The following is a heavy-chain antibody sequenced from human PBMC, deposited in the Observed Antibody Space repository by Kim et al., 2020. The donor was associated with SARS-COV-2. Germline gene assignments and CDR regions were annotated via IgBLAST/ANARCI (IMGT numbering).Heavy chain of an antibody. V-gene: IGHV3-23*01. D-gene: IGHD2-2*01. Sequence: GGSLRLSCAASGFIFSTYGVTWVSQAPGKGLDWVSSISGSGGTTFYADSVKGRFTISRDNSKNTLYLQMSSLGVEDTAVYYCAKGRTTTWTLDAFDIWG. CDR2: ISGSGGTT. CDR3: AKGRTTTWTLDAFDI. J-gene: IGHJ3*02. CDR1: GFIFSTYG.